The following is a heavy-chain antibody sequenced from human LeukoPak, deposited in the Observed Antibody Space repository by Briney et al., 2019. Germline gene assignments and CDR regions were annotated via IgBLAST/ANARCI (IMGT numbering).Heavy chain of an antibody. CDR1: GGSISSYY. Sequence: SETLSLTCTVSGGSISSYYWSWIRQPPGKGLEWIGYIYYSGSTNYNPSLKSRVTISVDTSKNQFSLKLSSVTAADTAVYYCARRTQWLADAFDIWGQGTMVTVSS. CDR3: ARRTQWLADAFDI. V-gene: IGHV4-59*01. J-gene: IGHJ3*02. D-gene: IGHD6-19*01. CDR2: IYYSGST.